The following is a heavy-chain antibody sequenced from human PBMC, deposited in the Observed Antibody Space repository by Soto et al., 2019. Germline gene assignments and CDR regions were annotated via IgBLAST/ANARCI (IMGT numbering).Heavy chain of an antibody. Sequence: PWVSLRLSCVASGFTFTRYSMNWVRQAPGKGLEWVSSISSTTNYIYYGDSMKGRFTISRDNAKNSLYLEMNSLRAEDTAVYYCARESEDLTSNFDYRGQGTLVTVSS. V-gene: IGHV3-21*06. CDR3: ARESEDLTSNFDY. J-gene: IGHJ4*02. CDR1: GFTFTRYS. CDR2: ISSTTNYI.